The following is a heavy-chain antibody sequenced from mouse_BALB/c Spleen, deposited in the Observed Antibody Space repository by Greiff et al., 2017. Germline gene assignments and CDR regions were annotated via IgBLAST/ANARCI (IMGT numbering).Heavy chain of an antibody. Sequence: VHVKQSGPELVKPGASVKMSCKASGYTFTSYVMHWVKQKPGQGLEWIGYINPYNDGTKYNEKFKGKATLTSDKSSSTAYMELSSLTSEDSAVYYCARGRYDVPYAMDYWGQGTSVTVSS. D-gene: IGHD2-14*01. CDR3: ARGRYDVPYAMDY. CDR1: GYTFTSYV. CDR2: INPYNDGT. J-gene: IGHJ4*01. V-gene: IGHV1-14*01.